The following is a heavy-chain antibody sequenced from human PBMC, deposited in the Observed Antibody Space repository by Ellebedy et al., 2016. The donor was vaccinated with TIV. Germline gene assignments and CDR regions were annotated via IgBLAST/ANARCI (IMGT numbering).Heavy chain of an antibody. D-gene: IGHD4-17*01. J-gene: IGHJ4*02. Sequence: GESLKISCAASGFALSDFGMTWVRQAPGKGLEWVSHINSGESKSYADSVQGRFTISRDNGKNSMYLQMNSLRAEDTAVYFCTRDPDGEYDFDYWGQGTQVTVSS. CDR2: INSGESK. V-gene: IGHV3-69-1*01. CDR3: TRDPDGEYDFDY. CDR1: GFALSDFG.